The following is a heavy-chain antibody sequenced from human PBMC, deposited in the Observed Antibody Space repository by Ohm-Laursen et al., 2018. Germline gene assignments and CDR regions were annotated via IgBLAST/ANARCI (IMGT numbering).Heavy chain of an antibody. J-gene: IGHJ3*02. CDR1: GFTFDDYA. D-gene: IGHD6-19*01. V-gene: IGHV3-9*01. CDR3: AKVYSSGWYWDAFDI. Sequence: SLRLSCAASGFTFDDYAMHWVRQAPGKGLEWVSGISWNSGSIGYADSVKGRFTISRDNAKNSLYLQMNSLRAEDTALYYCAKVYSSGWYWDAFDIWGQGTTVTVSS. CDR2: ISWNSGSI.